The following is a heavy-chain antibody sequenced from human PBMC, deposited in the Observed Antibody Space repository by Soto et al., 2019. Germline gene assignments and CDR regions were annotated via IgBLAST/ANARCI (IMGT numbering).Heavy chain of an antibody. Sequence: GGALRLSGLPSGFTFSSSSMTWVRHAPGNGLEWVSSINTDGSIYYADSVRGRFIISRDNSDNTLCLQMSSLKADDTAVYYCAKNYYMDVWGKGNTVTVSS. CDR1: GFTFSSSS. CDR2: INTDGSI. V-gene: IGHV3-23*01. CDR3: AKNYYMDV. J-gene: IGHJ6*03. D-gene: IGHD3-10*01.